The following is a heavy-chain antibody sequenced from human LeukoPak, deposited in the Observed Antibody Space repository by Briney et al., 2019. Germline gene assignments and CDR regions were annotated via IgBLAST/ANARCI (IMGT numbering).Heavy chain of an antibody. CDR1: GFSLSTSGMC. CDR2: IDWDDDK. CDR3: ARIQADTAMTTSGGFDY. J-gene: IGHJ4*02. V-gene: IGHV2-70*11. Sequence: SGPTLVNPTQTLTLTCTFSGFSLSTSGMCVSWIRQPPGKALEWLARIDWDDDKYYSTSLKTRLTISKDTSKNQVALTMTNMDPVDTATYYCARIQADTAMTTSGGFDYWGQGTLVTVSS. D-gene: IGHD5-18*01.